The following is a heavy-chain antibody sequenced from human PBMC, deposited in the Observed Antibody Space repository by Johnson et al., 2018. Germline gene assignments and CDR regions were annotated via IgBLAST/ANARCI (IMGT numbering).Heavy chain of an antibody. CDR2: ISGGGGSR. CDR3: AKDLDGDKYYYYYMDV. Sequence: VQLVESGGGLVQPGGSLRLSCAASGFTFSSSAMSWARQAPGTGLAWVSAISGGGGSRYYADSVKGRFTIYRNNSKNTLYLQMNSLRAEDTAVYYCAKDLDGDKYYYYYMDVWGKGTTVTVSS. CDR1: GFTFSSSA. V-gene: IGHV3-23*04. J-gene: IGHJ6*03. D-gene: IGHD4-17*01.